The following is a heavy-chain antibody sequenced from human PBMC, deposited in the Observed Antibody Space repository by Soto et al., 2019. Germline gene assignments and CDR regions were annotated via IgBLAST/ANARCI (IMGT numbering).Heavy chain of an antibody. CDR3: TIPTDCSSTSCLDY. V-gene: IGHV3-73*01. CDR2: IRSKANSYAT. Sequence: GGSLRLSCAASGFIFSDSAMHWVRQASGKGLEWVGRIRSKANSYATAYAASVKGRLTISRDDSKNTAYLQMNSLKTEDTAVYYCTIPTDCSSTSCLDYWGQGTLVTVSS. J-gene: IGHJ4*02. CDR1: GFIFSDSA. D-gene: IGHD2-2*01.